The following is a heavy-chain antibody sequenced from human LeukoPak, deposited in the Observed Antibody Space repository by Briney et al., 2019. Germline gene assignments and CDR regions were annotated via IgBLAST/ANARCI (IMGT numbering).Heavy chain of an antibody. V-gene: IGHV3-33*06. J-gene: IGHJ5*02. CDR3: AKDRYPYSSASVHSFDP. CDR2: IWYDGSNK. Sequence: PGGSLRLSCAASGFTFSRYGMHWVRQAPGKGLEWVAVIWYDGSNKYYADSLKGRFTISRDNSKNMLYLQMNILRVEDTVVYYCAKDRYPYSSASVHSFDPWGQGTLVTVSS. CDR1: GFTFSRYG. D-gene: IGHD3-22*01.